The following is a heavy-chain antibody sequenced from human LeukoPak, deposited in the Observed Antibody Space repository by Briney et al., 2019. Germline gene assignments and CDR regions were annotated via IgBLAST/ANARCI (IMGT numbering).Heavy chain of an antibody. CDR3: AKDGDCSGGSCSPRRGMDV. D-gene: IGHD2-15*01. CDR1: GFTFSSYA. Sequence: PGGSLRLSCAASGFTFSSYAMSWVRQAPGKGLEWVSAISGSGGSTYYADSVKGRFTISRDNSKNTLYLQMNSLRAEDTAVYYCAKDGDCSGGSCSPRRGMDVWGQGTTVTVSS. J-gene: IGHJ6*02. CDR2: ISGSGGST. V-gene: IGHV3-23*01.